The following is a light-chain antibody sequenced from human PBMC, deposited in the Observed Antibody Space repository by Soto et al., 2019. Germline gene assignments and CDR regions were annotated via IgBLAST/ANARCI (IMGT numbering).Light chain of an antibody. CDR3: QQRSNWPRT. V-gene: IGKV3-11*01. CDR1: QSVSSY. CDR2: DAS. J-gene: IGKJ2*01. Sequence: EIVLTQSPATLSLSPGERATLSCRDSQSVSSYLAWYQQKPGQAPRLLIYDASNRATVIRARFICNGSWTPFTSTLSSLEPEEFSVNYCQQRSNWPRTFSEGTKLEIK.